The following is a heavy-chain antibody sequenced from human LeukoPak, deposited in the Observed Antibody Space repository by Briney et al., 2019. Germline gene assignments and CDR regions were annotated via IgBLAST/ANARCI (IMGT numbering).Heavy chain of an antibody. CDR2: IWYDGSHQ. V-gene: IGHV3-33*06. CDR3: AKDKDTPATAQPQRGYFES. J-gene: IGHJ4*02. D-gene: IGHD2-15*01. CDR1: GFPFSGSG. Sequence: PGSSLRLSCAASGFPFSGSGMHWVRQAPGKGLEWVAVIWYDGSHQYYADSVKGRFTISRDNSKNTLDLQMNSLGVEDTAVYFCAKDKDTPATAQPQRGYFESWGQGTLVTVSS.